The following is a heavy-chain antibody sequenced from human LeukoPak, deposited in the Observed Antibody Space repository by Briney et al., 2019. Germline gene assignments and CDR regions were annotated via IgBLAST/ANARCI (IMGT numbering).Heavy chain of an antibody. Sequence: PSETLSLTCTVSGGSISSSSYYWGWIRQPPGKGLEWIGSIYYSGSTYYNPSLKSRVTISVDTSKNQFSLKLSSVTAADTAVYYCARGPDFNVWGKGTTVTVSS. V-gene: IGHV4-39*07. D-gene: IGHD3-3*01. CDR2: IYYSGST. CDR1: GGSISSSSYY. J-gene: IGHJ6*04. CDR3: ARGPDFNV.